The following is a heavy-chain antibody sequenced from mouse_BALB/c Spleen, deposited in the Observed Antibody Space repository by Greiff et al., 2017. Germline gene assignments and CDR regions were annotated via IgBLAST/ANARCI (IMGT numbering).Heavy chain of an antibody. D-gene: IGHD1-1*01. CDR1: GYSFTGYY. CDR2: INPYNGAT. CDR3: ARLVNGRGYFDV. J-gene: IGHJ1*01. Sequence: EVQLQQSGPELVKPGASVKISCKASGYSFTGYYMHWVKQSHVKSLEWIGRINPYNGATSYNQNFKDKASLTVDKSSSTAYMELHSLTSEDSAVYYCARLVNGRGYFDVWGAGTTVTVSS. V-gene: IGHV1-31*01.